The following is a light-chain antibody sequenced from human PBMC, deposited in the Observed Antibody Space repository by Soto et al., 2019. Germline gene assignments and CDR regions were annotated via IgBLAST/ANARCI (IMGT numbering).Light chain of an antibody. J-gene: IGKJ3*01. CDR1: QGISNY. CDR3: QQLNNFPPFT. Sequence: IQLTQSPSSLSASIGDRVTITCRASQGISNYLAWYQQKPGKAPKLLIYGAVTLQSGVPSRFSGSGSGTDFTLTLNSMQPDDLATYYCQQLNNFPPFTFGPGTKVDLK. CDR2: GAV. V-gene: IGKV1-9*01.